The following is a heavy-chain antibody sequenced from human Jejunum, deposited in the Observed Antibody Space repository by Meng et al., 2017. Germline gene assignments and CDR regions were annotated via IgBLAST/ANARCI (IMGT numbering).Heavy chain of an antibody. CDR1: GSTFSRDG. CDR3: ATVRERGLYYFDP. J-gene: IGHJ5*02. Sequence: ASVKVSCKTSGSTFSRDGLSWVRQAPGQGLEWMGWINPNTGKPTYAQGFTGRFVFSLDTSVSAAYLQISSLKSEDTAVYYCATVRERGLYYFDPWGQGTLVTVSS. V-gene: IGHV7-4-1*02. D-gene: IGHD2-2*02. CDR2: INPNTGKP.